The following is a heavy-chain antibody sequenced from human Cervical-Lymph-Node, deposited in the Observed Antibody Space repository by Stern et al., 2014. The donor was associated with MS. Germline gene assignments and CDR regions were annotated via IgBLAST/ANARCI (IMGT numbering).Heavy chain of an antibody. CDR3: ARDRHDRGYCSGGSCYLPDY. Sequence: VHLVESGGGLVQPGRSLRLSCAASGFTFSTYGMHWVRQAPGKGLEWVAVIWFDGSNKYYAESLKGRFTISRDNSKDTLYLQMNSLRAEDTAVYYCARDRHDRGYCSGGSCYLPDYWGQGTLVTVSS. CDR1: GFTFSTYG. J-gene: IGHJ4*02. CDR2: IWFDGSNK. V-gene: IGHV3-33*01. D-gene: IGHD2-15*01.